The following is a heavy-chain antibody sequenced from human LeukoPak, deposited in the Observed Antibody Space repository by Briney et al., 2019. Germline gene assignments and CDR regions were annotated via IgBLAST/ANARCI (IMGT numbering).Heavy chain of an antibody. CDR2: IYYSGST. J-gene: IGHJ4*02. D-gene: IGHD3-22*01. CDR3: ARSEVEYYYDSSGYYLY. Sequence: SETLSLTCTVSGGSISSYYWSWIRQPPGKGLEWIGYIYYSGSTSYNPSLKSRVTTSVDTSKNQFSLKLSSVTAADTAVYYCARSEVEYYYDSSGYYLYWGQGTLVTVSS. V-gene: IGHV4-59*01. CDR1: GGSISSYY.